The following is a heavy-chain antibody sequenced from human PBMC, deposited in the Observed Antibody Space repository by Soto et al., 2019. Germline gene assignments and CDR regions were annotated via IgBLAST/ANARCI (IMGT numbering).Heavy chain of an antibody. J-gene: IGHJ4*02. Sequence: GASVKLSCKESGYTITNNHVHCVRQAPGQGLEWMGILNPNGGDTSYAQKFQGRVTMTRDTATSTVYMEVSSLRDEDTAVYFCAREGRYSGSDYFDYWGQGTLLTVSS. V-gene: IGHV1-46*01. CDR2: LNPNGGDT. CDR3: AREGRYSGSDYFDY. D-gene: IGHD5-12*01. CDR1: GYTITNNH.